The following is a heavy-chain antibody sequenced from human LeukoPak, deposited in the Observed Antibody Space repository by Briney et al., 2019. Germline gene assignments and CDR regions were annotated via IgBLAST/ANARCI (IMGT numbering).Heavy chain of an antibody. CDR2: IYYSGST. Sequence: SETLSLTCTVASGSISSYYWSWIRQPPGKGLEWIGYIYYSGSTNYNPSLKSRVTISVDTSKNQFPLHLNSVTAADTAVYYCARVITIRGFIFDYWGQGTLVTVSS. J-gene: IGHJ4*02. D-gene: IGHD3-16*01. CDR1: SGSISSYY. CDR3: ARVITIRGFIFDY. V-gene: IGHV4-59*01.